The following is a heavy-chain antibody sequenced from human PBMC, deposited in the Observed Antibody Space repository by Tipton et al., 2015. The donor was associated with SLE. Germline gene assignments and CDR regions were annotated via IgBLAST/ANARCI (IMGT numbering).Heavy chain of an antibody. CDR3: ARAGGCGSTSCYIGWFDP. V-gene: IGHV4-59*01. CDR2: IYYSGST. J-gene: IGHJ5*02. Sequence: TLSLTCTVSGGSISSYYWSWIRQPPGKGLEWIGYIYYSGSTNYNPSLKSRVTISADTSKNQFSLKLSSVTAEDTAVYYCARAGGCGSTSCYIGWFDPWGQGTLVTVSS. D-gene: IGHD2-2*02. CDR1: GGSISSYY.